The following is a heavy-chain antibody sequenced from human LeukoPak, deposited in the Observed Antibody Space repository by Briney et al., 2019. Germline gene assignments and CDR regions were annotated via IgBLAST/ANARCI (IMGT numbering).Heavy chain of an antibody. CDR3: ARANDYSNYYYYYMDV. CDR1: GFTFSSYS. CDR2: ISSSSSTI. V-gene: IGHV3-48*02. D-gene: IGHD4-11*01. J-gene: IGHJ6*03. Sequence: GGSLRLSCAASGFTFSSYSMNWLRQAPGKGLEWVSYISSSSSTIYYADSVKGRFTISRDNAKNSLYLQMNSLRDEDTAVYYCARANDYSNYYYYYMDVWGKGTTVTVSS.